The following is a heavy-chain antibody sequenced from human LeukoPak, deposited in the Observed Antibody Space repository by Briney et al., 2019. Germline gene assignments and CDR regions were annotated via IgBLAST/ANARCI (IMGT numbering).Heavy chain of an antibody. CDR3: ARMGAAYYYDSSGYGLDY. J-gene: IGHJ4*02. CDR1: GYTFTSYG. V-gene: IGHV1-18*01. Sequence: ASVKVSCKASGYTFTSYGISWVRQAPGQGLEWMGWISAYNGNTNYAQKLQGRVTMTTDTSTSTAYMELRSLRSDDTAVYYCARMGAAYYYDSSGYGLDYWGQGTLVTVYS. CDR2: ISAYNGNT. D-gene: IGHD3-22*01.